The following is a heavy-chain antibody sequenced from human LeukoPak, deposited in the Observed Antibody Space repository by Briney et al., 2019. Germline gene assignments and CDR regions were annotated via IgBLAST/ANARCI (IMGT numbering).Heavy chain of an antibody. CDR2: IRYDGSEK. J-gene: IGHJ4*02. V-gene: IGHV3-7*01. CDR1: GFTFNNYW. CDR3: ARNLGYCSGGSCYSEPNFDY. D-gene: IGHD2-15*01. Sequence: PGGSLRLSCEASGFTFNNYWMSWVRQAPGKGLEWVANIRYDGSEKNYVDAVKGRFTISRDNAKNSLYLQMNSLRAEDTAVYYCARNLGYCSGGSCYSEPNFDYWGQGTLVTVSS.